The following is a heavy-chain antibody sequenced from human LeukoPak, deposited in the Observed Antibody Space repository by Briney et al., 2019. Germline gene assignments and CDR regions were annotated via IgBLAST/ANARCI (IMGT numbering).Heavy chain of an antibody. CDR3: AKSDYYGASDY. J-gene: IGHJ4*02. CDR1: GGSLSGYY. D-gene: IGHD3-10*01. V-gene: IGHV4-34*01. Sequence: SETLSLTCGVYGGSLSGYYWSWIRQPPGKGLEWIGEINRSGSTNYNPSLKSRVTMSVDTSKNQFSLKLTSVTAADTAIYYCAKSDYYGASDYRGQGTLVTVSS. CDR2: INRSGST.